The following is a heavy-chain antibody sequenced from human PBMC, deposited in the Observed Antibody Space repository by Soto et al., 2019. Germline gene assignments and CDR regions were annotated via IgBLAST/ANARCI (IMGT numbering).Heavy chain of an antibody. J-gene: IGHJ4*02. CDR2: ITSDTKTI. CDR3: ARSVEGHFDY. Sequence: GSLRLSCAASVFKFSIYSMNWVRQAPGKGLEWSAYITSDTKTIKYGDSVKGRFTISRDNAKNSVYLQMNSLSDDDTAVYYCARSVEGHFDYWGQGTVVTVSS. V-gene: IGHV3-48*02. CDR1: VFKFSIYS. D-gene: IGHD6-19*01.